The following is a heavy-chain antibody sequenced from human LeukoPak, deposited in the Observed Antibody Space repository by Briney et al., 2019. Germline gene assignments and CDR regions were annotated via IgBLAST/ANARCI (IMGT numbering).Heavy chain of an antibody. J-gene: IGHJ2*01. CDR1: GGPIRSYS. D-gene: IGHD6-6*01. CDR2: GHYSGTT. V-gene: IGHV4-59*01. Sequence: SETLSLTCTVSGGPIRSYSWSWIRQPPGKGLEWIGCGHYSGTTNYNPSLKSRVTISLDTSKNQFSLKLSSVTAADTAVYYRARGYNPWYRSSSLYFDLWGRGTLVTVSP. CDR3: ARGYNPWYRSSSLYFDL.